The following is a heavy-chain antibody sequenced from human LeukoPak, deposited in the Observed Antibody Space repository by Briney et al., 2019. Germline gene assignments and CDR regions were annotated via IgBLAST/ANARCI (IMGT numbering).Heavy chain of an antibody. CDR2: IYYSGST. V-gene: IGHV4-59*01. D-gene: IGHD4-17*01. CDR3: ARASTVTTSWFDP. CDR1: GGSISSYY. Sequence: PSETLSLTCTVSGGSISSYYWSWIRQPPGKGLEWIGYIYYSGSTNHNPSLKSRVTISVDTSKNQFSLKLSSVTAADTAVYYCARASTVTTSWFDPWGQGTLVTVSS. J-gene: IGHJ5*02.